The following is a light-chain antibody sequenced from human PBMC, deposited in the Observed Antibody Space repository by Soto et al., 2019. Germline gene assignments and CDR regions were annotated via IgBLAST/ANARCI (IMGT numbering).Light chain of an antibody. CDR2: AAS. Sequence: DLQMTQSPSSLSASVGDRVTITCRASQNIRNYLNWYQQRPGKTPNLLVYAASNLRSGVPSRFSGSGSGTDFTLTISSLQPEDFGTYYCQQSYRTPYTFGQGTKV. CDR1: QNIRNY. V-gene: IGKV1-39*01. J-gene: IGKJ2*01. CDR3: QQSYRTPYT.